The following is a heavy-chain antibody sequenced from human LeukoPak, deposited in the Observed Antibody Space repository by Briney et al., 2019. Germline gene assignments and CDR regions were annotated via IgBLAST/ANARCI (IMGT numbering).Heavy chain of an antibody. CDR1: SGSISTSNYY. CDR3: ARDSGTTGEVKFDP. CDR2: IFYSGST. Sequence: KASETLSLTCTVSSGSISTSNYYWGWVRQPPGKALEWIGNIFYSGSTYYSPSLKSRVTISLDTSKNQFSLKLMSVTAADTAVYYCARDSGTTGEVKFDPWGQGILVTVSS. D-gene: IGHD3-10*01. V-gene: IGHV4-39*07. J-gene: IGHJ5*02.